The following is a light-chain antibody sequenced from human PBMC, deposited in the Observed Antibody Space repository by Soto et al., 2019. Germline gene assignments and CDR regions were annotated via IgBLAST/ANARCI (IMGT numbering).Light chain of an antibody. J-gene: IGKJ5*01. CDR2: GVS. V-gene: IGKV3-15*01. CDR3: HQYNDWPLA. CDR1: QSVSSN. Sequence: EIVMTQSPATLSLSPGERATLSCRASQSVSSNLAWYQQKPGQTPRLLIYGVSTRATGIPARFSGGGSGTEFTLTISSLQSEDFAFYYCHQYNDWPLALGQGTRLEIK.